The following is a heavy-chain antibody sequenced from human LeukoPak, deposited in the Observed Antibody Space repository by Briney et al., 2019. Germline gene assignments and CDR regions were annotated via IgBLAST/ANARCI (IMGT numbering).Heavy chain of an antibody. CDR1: GGSISSYY. CDR2: IYYSGST. D-gene: IGHD3-10*01. Sequence: PSETLSLTCTVSGGSISSYYWSWIRQPPGKGLEWIGYIYYSGSTNYNPSLKSRVTISVDTSKNQFSLKLSSVTAADTAVYYCARDYLYGSGSYYDYWGQGTLVTVSS. J-gene: IGHJ4*02. V-gene: IGHV4-59*12. CDR3: ARDYLYGSGSYYDY.